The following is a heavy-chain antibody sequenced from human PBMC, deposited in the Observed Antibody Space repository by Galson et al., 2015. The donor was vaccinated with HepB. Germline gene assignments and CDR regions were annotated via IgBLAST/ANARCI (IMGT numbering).Heavy chain of an antibody. CDR1: GFIFSAFD. D-gene: IGHD3-9*01. V-gene: IGHV3-23*01. Sequence: SLRLSCAASGFIFSAFDMNWVRQAPGKGPEWVSHIHTSGDRTYYADSVEGRFTISRDNSKNTLYLQMNSLRAEDTAIYYCAKDFNWPEGSWGQGTLVTVSS. CDR2: IHTSGDRT. CDR3: AKDFNWPEGS. J-gene: IGHJ5*02.